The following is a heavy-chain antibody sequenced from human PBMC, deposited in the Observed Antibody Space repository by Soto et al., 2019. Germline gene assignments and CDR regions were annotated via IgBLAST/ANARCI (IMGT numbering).Heavy chain of an antibody. V-gene: IGHV4-34*01. CDR2: INHSGST. Sequence: SETLSLTCAVYGGSFSGYYWSWIRQPPGKGLEWIGEINHSGSTNYNPSLKSRVTISVDTSKNQFSLKLSSVTAADTAVYYCARGGRGTMVRGVIISPMVFDYWGQGTLVTVSS. CDR1: GGSFSGYY. D-gene: IGHD3-10*01. CDR3: ARGGRGTMVRGVIISPMVFDY. J-gene: IGHJ4*02.